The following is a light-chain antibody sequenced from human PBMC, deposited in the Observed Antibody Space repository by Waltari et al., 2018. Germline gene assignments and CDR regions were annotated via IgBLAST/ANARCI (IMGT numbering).Light chain of an antibody. CDR1: QSIGSD. J-gene: IGKJ4*01. Sequence: IVLTQSPVTLSLSPGARATLPCRASQSIGSDLAWYRQKPGQPPRLLIFGASERATGIPARISGSGSGTDFTLTISSLDPEDFAVYYCHQRSDWPLTFGGGTRVEIK. CDR3: HQRSDWPLT. CDR2: GAS. V-gene: IGKV3-11*01.